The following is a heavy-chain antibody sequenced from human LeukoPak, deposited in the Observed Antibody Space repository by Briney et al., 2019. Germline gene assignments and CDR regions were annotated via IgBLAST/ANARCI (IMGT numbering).Heavy chain of an antibody. J-gene: IGHJ4*02. CDR1: GYSFTSYD. CDR2: ISADNGNT. CDR3: ARDAYSSSSH. Sequence: GASVKVSCKASGYSFTSYDIRWVRQAPRQGLEWMGWISADNGNTNYAQKLQGRVTMTTDRSTSTAYMELRSLRSDDTAVYYCARDAYSSSSHWGQGTLVTVSS. D-gene: IGHD6-13*01. V-gene: IGHV1-18*01.